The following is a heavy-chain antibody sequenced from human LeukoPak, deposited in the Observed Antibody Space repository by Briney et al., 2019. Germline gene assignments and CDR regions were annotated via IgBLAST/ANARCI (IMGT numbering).Heavy chain of an antibody. V-gene: IGHV4-34*01. CDR2: INHSGST. CDR1: GGSFSGYY. Sequence: PSETLSLTCAVYGGSFSGYYWSWIRQPPGKGLEWIGEINHSGSTNYNPSLKSRVTISVDTSKNQFSLKLSSVTAADTAVYYCARGQRGRPRDLYYWGQGTLVTVSS. J-gene: IGHJ4*02. CDR3: ARGQRGRPRDLYY. D-gene: IGHD3-16*01.